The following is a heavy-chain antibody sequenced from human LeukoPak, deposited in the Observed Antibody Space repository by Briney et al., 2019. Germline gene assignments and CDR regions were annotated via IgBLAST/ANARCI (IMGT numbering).Heavy chain of an antibody. D-gene: IGHD6-19*01. CDR1: GFTFDDYA. V-gene: IGHV3-9*03. CDR3: AKGTYSSGWYYFDY. J-gene: IGHJ4*02. Sequence: GGSLRLSCAASGFTFDDYAMHWVRQAPGKGLEWVSGISWNSGSIGYADSVKGRFTISRDNAKNSLYLQMNSLRAEDMALYYCAKGTYSSGWYYFDYWGQGTLVTVSS. CDR2: ISWNSGSI.